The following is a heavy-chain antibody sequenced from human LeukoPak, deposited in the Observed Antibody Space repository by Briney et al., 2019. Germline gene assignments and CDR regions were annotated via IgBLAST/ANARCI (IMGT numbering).Heavy chain of an antibody. V-gene: IGHV4-4*09. Sequence: SETLSLTCSVSGGSLTHYYWGWIRQPPGKGLEFIGYIHSDGTTNYYSSLQSRVAISLDTSKIQFSLRLYSVTAADTALYFCARLNFRGGEALHFDSWGQGTLVTVSS. CDR1: GGSLTHYY. J-gene: IGHJ4*02. D-gene: IGHD3-16*01. CDR2: IHSDGTT. CDR3: ARLNFRGGEALHFDS.